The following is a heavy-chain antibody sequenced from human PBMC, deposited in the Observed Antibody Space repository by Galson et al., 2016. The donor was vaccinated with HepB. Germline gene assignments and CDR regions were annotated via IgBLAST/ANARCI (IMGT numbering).Heavy chain of an antibody. D-gene: IGHD6-13*01. CDR3: AKEGPFSWNDY. V-gene: IGHV3-48*03. CDR1: GFTFRSSG. CDR2: TDRSGASV. J-gene: IGHJ4*02. Sequence: SLRLSCAASGFTFRSSGMNWVRQAPGKGLEWLSYTDRSGASVHYADSVKGRFTISRDNAKNSLFLQMNSLRSEDTAIYYCAKEGPFSWNDYWGQGTLVTVSS.